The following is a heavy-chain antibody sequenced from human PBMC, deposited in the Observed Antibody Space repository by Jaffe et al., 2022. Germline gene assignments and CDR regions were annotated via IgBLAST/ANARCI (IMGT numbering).Heavy chain of an antibody. D-gene: IGHD6-13*01. CDR3: ARADSSSWYEMYYFDY. V-gene: IGHV4-61*02. J-gene: IGHJ4*02. CDR2: IYTSGST. CDR1: GGSISSGSYY. Sequence: QVQLQESGPGLVKPSQTLSLTCTVSGGSISSGSYYWSWIRQPAGKGLEWIGRIYTSGSTNYNPSLKSRVTISVDTSKNQFSLKLSSVTAADTAVYYCARADSSSWYEMYYFDYWGQGTLVTVSS.